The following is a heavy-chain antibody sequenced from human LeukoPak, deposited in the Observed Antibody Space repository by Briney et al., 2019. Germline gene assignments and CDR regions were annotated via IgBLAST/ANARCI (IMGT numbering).Heavy chain of an antibody. CDR3: ARRRCSGGSCYYNLGDPWGDY. CDR1: GFTFSSYA. V-gene: IGHV3-23*01. Sequence: GGSLRLSCAASGFTFSSYAMSWVRQAPGKGLEWVSAISGNNGSTYYADSVKGRFTISRDNAKNSLYLQMNSLRAEDTAVYYCARRRCSGGSCYYNLGDPWGDYWGQGTLVTVSS. CDR2: ISGNNGST. D-gene: IGHD2-15*01. J-gene: IGHJ4*02.